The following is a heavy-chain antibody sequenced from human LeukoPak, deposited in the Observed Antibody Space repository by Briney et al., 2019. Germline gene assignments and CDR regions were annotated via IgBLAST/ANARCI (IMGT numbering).Heavy chain of an antibody. CDR1: GGSISSGSYY. V-gene: IGHV4-39*01. Sequence: PSETLSLTCTVSGGSISSGSYYWGWIRQPPGKGLEWIGSIYYSGSTYYNPSLQSRVTISVDTSKNQYSLKLSSVPAADTAVYYCARVTSQVRGVVAATRACYFDYWGQGTLVTVSS. J-gene: IGHJ4*02. D-gene: IGHD2-15*01. CDR2: IYYSGST. CDR3: ARVTSQVRGVVAATRACYFDY.